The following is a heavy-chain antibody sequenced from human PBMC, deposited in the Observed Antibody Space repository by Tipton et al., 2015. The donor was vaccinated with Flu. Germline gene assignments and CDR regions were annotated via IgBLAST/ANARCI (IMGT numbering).Heavy chain of an antibody. D-gene: IGHD3-22*01. J-gene: IGHJ6*02. CDR1: GFTFSSAA. Sequence: SLRLSCVASGFTFSSAAMSWVRQAPGKGLEWVSSISGGGDASYYADSVKGQFTISRDNSKKTVYLQMNSLTVEGTAVYYCAKHLYDSIGYPLYFYVMDVWGQGTTVTVSS. CDR3: AKHLYDSIGYPLYFYVMDV. CDR2: ISGGGDAS. V-gene: IGHV3-23*01.